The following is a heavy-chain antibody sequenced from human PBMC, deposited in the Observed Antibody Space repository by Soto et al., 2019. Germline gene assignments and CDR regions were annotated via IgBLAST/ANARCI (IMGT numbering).Heavy chain of an antibody. CDR3: ASPLTTVWELLIKGY. J-gene: IGHJ4*02. V-gene: IGHV3-7*01. CDR2: IKQDVIQK. Sequence: GPSLRLSCAASGFTFSSSWMNWVRQAPGKKLEWVAKIKQDVIQKDSGDSVKGRFTISRDNANNSLYLLMHSLRGEDTAVYYCASPLTTVWELLIKGYWGQGTLVTGSS. D-gene: IGHD1-26*01. CDR1: GFTFSSSW.